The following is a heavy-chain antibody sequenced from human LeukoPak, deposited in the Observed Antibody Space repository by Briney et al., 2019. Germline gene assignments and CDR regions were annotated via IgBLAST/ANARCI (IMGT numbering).Heavy chain of an antibody. V-gene: IGHV1-18*01. CDR1: GYSFPTYG. D-gene: IGHD1-26*01. Sequence: ASVKVSCKASGYSFPTYGISWVRQAPGQGLECMGWISAHNGNTKYVEKFQGRITMTTDTSTNTVYMELRSLRSDDTAVYFCALDSGTSPNWIDPWGQGTLVTVAS. J-gene: IGHJ5*02. CDR3: ALDSGTSPNWIDP. CDR2: ISAHNGNT.